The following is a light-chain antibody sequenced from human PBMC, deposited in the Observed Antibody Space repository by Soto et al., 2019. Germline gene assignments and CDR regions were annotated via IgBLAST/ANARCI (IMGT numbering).Light chain of an antibody. CDR3: QQYSSCWT. V-gene: IGKV3-20*01. CDR2: GAS. Sequence: LPHSPGTLSLSPGESATLSCRASQSVSSSCLACYQQKPGQAPRLLIYGASSRATSIPDRFSGSRSGTDFSLTIIRLEPDEFVVFYCRQQYSSCWTFGQGTKVDIK. J-gene: IGKJ1*01. CDR1: QSVSSSC.